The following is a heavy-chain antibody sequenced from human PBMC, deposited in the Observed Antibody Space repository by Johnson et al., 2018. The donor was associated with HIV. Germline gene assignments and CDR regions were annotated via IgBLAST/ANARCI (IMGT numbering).Heavy chain of an antibody. J-gene: IGHJ3*02. D-gene: IGHD6-19*01. CDR1: GFTFSSYG. CDR3: ARVGGIAVAPNDAFDI. V-gene: IGHV3-30*19. CDR2: ISYDGSNK. Sequence: QVQLVESGGGVVQPGGSLRLSCAASGFTFSSYGMHWVRQAPGKGLEWVAVISYDGSNKYYADSVKGRFTISRDNSKNTLYLQMNSLRAEDTAVYYCARVGGIAVAPNDAFDIWGQGTMVTVSS.